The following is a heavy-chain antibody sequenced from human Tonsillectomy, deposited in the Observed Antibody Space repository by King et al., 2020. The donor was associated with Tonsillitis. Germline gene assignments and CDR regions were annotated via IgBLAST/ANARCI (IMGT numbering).Heavy chain of an antibody. CDR2: INPNSGGT. D-gene: IGHD3-10*01. J-gene: IGHJ4*02. Sequence: AQLVQSGAEVKKPGASMKVSCKASGYTFTGYYMHWVRQAPGQGLEWMGWINPNSGGTNYAQKFQGRVTMTRDTSIRTAYMELSRLRSDDTAVYFCAREVSDFYGSADYWGQGTLVTVSS. V-gene: IGHV1-2*02. CDR3: AREVSDFYGSADY. CDR1: GYTFTGYY.